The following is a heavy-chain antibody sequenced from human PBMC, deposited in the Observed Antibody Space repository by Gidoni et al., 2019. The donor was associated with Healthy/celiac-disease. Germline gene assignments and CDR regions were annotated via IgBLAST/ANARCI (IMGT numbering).Heavy chain of an antibody. D-gene: IGHD6-6*01. Sequence: QVQLVQSGAEVKKPCASVKVSCTASGYTFPSYSMHWVRQAPGQGLEWMGIINPSGGSTSYAQKFQGRVTMTRDTSTSTVYMELSSLRSEDTAVYYCARTQDSSSSWLSYYGMDVWVQGTTVTVSS. CDR2: INPSGGST. J-gene: IGHJ6*02. CDR3: ARTQDSSSSWLSYYGMDV. CDR1: GYTFPSYS. V-gene: IGHV1-46*01.